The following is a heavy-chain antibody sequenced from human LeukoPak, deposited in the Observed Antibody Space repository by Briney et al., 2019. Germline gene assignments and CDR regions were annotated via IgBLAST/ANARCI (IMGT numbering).Heavy chain of an antibody. J-gene: IGHJ4*02. Sequence: ASVKVSCKVSGYTLTELSMHWVRQATGKGLEWMGGFDPEDGETIYAQKFQGRVTMTEDTSTDTAYMELSSLRSEDTAVYYCATENGVLNYYDSSGYYYELWGQGTLVTVSS. CDR3: ATENGVLNYYDSSGYYYEL. V-gene: IGHV1-24*01. D-gene: IGHD3-22*01. CDR1: GYTLTELS. CDR2: FDPEDGET.